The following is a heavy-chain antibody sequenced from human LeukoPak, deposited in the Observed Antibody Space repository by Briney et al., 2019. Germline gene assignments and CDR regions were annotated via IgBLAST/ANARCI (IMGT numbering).Heavy chain of an antibody. CDR2: IIPIFGTA. V-gene: IGHV1-69*05. CDR3: ARGLRATVTDYFDY. J-gene: IGHJ4*02. Sequence: SVKVSCKASGGTFSSYAISWVRQAPEQGLEWMGGIIPIFGTANYAQKFQGRVTITTDESTSTAYMELSSLRSEDTAVYYCARGLRATVTDYFDYWGQGTLVTVSS. D-gene: IGHD4-11*01. CDR1: GGTFSSYA.